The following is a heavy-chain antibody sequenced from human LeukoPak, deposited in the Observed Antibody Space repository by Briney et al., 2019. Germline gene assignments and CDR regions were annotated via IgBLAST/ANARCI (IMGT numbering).Heavy chain of an antibody. Sequence: SCKASGGTFSSYAMHWVRQAPGKGLEWVAVISYDGSNKYYADSVKGRFTISRDNSKNTLYLQMNSLRAEDTAVYYCAREAPRNSFMAGTQDWGQGTLVTVSS. D-gene: IGHD4-23*01. J-gene: IGHJ4*02. V-gene: IGHV3-30*14. CDR3: AREAPRNSFMAGTQD. CDR2: ISYDGSNK. CDR1: GGTFSSYA.